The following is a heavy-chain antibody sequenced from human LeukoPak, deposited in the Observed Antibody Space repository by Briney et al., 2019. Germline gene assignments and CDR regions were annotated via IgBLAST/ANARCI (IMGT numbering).Heavy chain of an antibody. CDR1: GFTFGDYA. J-gene: IGHJ4*02. V-gene: IGHV3-49*03. CDR2: IRSKAYGGTT. Sequence: PGGSLRLSCTASGFTFGDYAMSWFRQAPGKGLEWVGFIRSKAYGGTTEYAASVKGRFTISRDDSKSIAYLQMNSLKTEDTAVYYCTRDADIVVVPAAFDCWGQGTLVTVSS. D-gene: IGHD2-2*01. CDR3: TRDADIVVVPAAFDC.